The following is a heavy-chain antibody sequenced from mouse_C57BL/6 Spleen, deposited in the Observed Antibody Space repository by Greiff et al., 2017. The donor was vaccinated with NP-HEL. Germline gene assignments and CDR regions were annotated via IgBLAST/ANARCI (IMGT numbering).Heavy chain of an antibody. J-gene: IGHJ3*01. CDR3: AREAAYYSNYPAWFAY. V-gene: IGHV1-7*01. D-gene: IGHD2-5*01. Sequence: QVQLQQSGAELAKPGASVKLSCKASGYTFTSYWMHWVKQRPGQGLEWIGYINPSSGYTKYNQKFKDKATLTADKSSSTAYMQLSSLTYEDSAVYYCAREAAYYSNYPAWFAYWGQGTLVTVSA. CDR1: GYTFTSYW. CDR2: INPSSGYT.